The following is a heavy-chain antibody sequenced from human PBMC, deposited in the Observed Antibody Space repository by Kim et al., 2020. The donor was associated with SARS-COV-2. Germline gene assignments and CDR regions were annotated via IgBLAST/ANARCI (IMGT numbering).Heavy chain of an antibody. J-gene: IGHJ4*02. V-gene: IGHV5-51*01. Sequence: GESLQISCKGSGYSFTSYWIGWVRQMPGKGLEWMGIIYPGDSDTRYSPSFQGQVTISADKSISTAYLQWSSLKASDTAMYYCARQFAGYYDILTSGVGDYWGQGTLVTVSS. CDR3: ARQFAGYYDILTSGVGDY. CDR2: IYPGDSDT. CDR1: GYSFTSYW. D-gene: IGHD3-9*01.